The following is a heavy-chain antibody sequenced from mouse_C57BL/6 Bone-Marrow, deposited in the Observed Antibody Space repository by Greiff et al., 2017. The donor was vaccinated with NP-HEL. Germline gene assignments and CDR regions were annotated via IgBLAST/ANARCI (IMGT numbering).Heavy chain of an antibody. Sequence: QVQLQQPGAELVRPGTSVKLSCKASGYTFTNYWMHWVKQRPGQGLEWIGVIDPSDSYTNYNQKFKGKATLTVDTSSSTAYMQLSILTSEDSAVYYCERLYSNYVAWFAYWGQGTLVTVSA. D-gene: IGHD2-5*01. CDR3: ERLYSNYVAWFAY. J-gene: IGHJ3*01. CDR1: GYTFTNYW. V-gene: IGHV1-59*01. CDR2: IDPSDSYT.